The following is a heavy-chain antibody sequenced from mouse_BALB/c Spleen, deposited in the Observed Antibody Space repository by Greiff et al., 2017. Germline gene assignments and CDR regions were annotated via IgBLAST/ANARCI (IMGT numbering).Heavy chain of an antibody. CDR2: INPGSGGT. V-gene: IGHV1-54*01. D-gene: IGHD2-4*01. Sequence: QVQLKQSGAELVRPGTSVKVSCKASGYAFTNYLIEWVKQRPGQGLEWIGVINPGSGGTNYNEKFKGKATLTADKSSSTAYMQLSSLTSDDSAVYFCARSMITGFAYWGQGTLVTVSA. CDR3: ARSMITGFAY. J-gene: IGHJ3*01. CDR1: GYAFTNYL.